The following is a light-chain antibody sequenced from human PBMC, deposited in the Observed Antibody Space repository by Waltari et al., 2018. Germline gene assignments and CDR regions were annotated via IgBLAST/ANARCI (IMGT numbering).Light chain of an antibody. V-gene: IGKV1-33*01. CDR3: QQYDNLPF. CDR2: DAS. J-gene: IGKJ4*01. CDR1: QDISNY. Sequence: DIQMTQSPSSLSASVGARVTITCQASQDISNYLNWYQQKPGKAPKLLIYDASNLETGVPSRFSGSGSGTDFTFTISSLQPEDIATYYCQQYDNLPFFGGGTKVEIK.